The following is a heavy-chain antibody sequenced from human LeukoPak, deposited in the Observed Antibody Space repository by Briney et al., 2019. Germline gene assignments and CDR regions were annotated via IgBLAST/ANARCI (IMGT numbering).Heavy chain of an antibody. CDR1: GGSISSYY. J-gene: IGHJ4*02. CDR2: SYYSGST. D-gene: IGHD3-22*01. V-gene: IGHV4-59*01. CDR3: ARGYYDSSGYYYFDY. Sequence: PSETLSLTCTVSGGSISSYYWSWIRQPPGKGLEWIAYSYYSGSTNYNPSLKSRVTISVDTSKNQFPLKLSSVTAADTAVYYCARGYYDSSGYYYFDYWGQGTLVTVSS.